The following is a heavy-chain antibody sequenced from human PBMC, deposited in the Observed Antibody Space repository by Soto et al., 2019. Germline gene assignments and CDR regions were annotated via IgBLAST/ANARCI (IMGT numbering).Heavy chain of an antibody. CDR1: GFTFSSYS. CDR2: ISSSSSYI. Sequence: GGSLRLSCAASGFTFSSYSMNWVRQAPGKGLEWVSSISSSSSYIYYADSVKGRFTISRDNAKNSLYLQMNSLRAEDTAVYYCARAGYDFWSGFRYGYYFDYWGQGTLVTISS. D-gene: IGHD3-3*01. CDR3: ARAGYDFWSGFRYGYYFDY. J-gene: IGHJ4*02. V-gene: IGHV3-21*01.